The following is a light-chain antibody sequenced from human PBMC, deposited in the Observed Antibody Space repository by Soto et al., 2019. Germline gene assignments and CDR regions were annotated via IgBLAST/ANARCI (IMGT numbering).Light chain of an antibody. CDR2: LEGSGTY. J-gene: IGLJ2*01. V-gene: IGLV4-60*03. CDR3: ETWDTNTV. Sequence: QSVLTQSSSASASLGSSVKLTCTLSSGHSGYIIAWHQQQPGKAPRYLMKLEGSGTYNKGSGVPDRFSGSNSGADRYLIISNLQSEDEADYYCETWDTNTVFGGGTKVTVL. CDR1: SGHSGYI.